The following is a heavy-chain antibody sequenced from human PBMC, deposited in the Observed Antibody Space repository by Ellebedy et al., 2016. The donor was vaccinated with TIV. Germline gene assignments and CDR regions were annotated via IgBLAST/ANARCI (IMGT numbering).Heavy chain of an antibody. J-gene: IGHJ4*02. Sequence: GGSLRLXXAASGFTFSSSSMSWVRQAPGKGLEWVANIKQDGSEEYYVDSVKGRFTISRDNAKSSIYLQMNSLRAEDTAIYYCTKSLIAAPDALTPRFDYWGQGTLVTVSS. D-gene: IGHD6-13*01. CDR2: IKQDGSEE. V-gene: IGHV3-7*03. CDR1: GFTFSSSS. CDR3: TKSLIAAPDALTPRFDY.